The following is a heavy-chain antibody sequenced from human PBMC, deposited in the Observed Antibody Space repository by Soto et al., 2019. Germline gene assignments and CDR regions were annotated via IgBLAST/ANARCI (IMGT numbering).Heavy chain of an antibody. Sequence: SETLSLTCSVSGGSITSGICYWSWIRQNAGEGLEWIGNIFPSGRSHFNPSFKSRSQLFVHTSKNQFSLRLDSVTAADTALYRCARTCGGRGYLDSRGPGVLVTVYS. V-gene: IGHV4-31*03. J-gene: IGHJ1*01. CDR2: IFPSGRS. CDR1: GGSITSGICY. D-gene: IGHD2-21*01. CDR3: ARTCGGRGYLDS.